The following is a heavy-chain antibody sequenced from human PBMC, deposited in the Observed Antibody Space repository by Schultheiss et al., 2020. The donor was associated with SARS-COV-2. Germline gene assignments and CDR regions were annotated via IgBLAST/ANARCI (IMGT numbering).Heavy chain of an antibody. CDR2: ISYDGSNK. V-gene: IGHV3-30*07. J-gene: IGHJ6*02. CDR1: GFTFSSYA. Sequence: GGSLRLSCSASGFTFSSYAMLWVRQAPGKGLEWVAVISYDGSNKYYADSVKGRFTISRDNSKNTLYLQMNSLRAEDTAVYYCAKDLSVGGRGGLYGMDVWGQGTTVTVSS. D-gene: IGHD3-3*01. CDR3: AKDLSVGGRGGLYGMDV.